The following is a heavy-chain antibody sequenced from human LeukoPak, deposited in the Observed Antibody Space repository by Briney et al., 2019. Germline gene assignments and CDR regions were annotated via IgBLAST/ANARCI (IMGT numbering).Heavy chain of an antibody. D-gene: IGHD4-17*01. CDR1: GYTFINYW. Sequence: HGESLKISCKGSGYTFINYWIAWVRQMPGKGLEWMGIIYPGDSDTRYSPSFQGQVTISADKSISTAYLQWSSLKASDTAMYYCARHQTTVTPDYYYYYGMDVWGQGTTVTVSS. CDR3: ARHQTTVTPDYYYYYGMDV. CDR2: IYPGDSDT. J-gene: IGHJ6*02. V-gene: IGHV5-51*01.